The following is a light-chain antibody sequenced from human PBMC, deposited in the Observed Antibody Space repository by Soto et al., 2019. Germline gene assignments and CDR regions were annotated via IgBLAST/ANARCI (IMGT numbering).Light chain of an antibody. Sequence: ESMLTQSPGTLSLSPGERATLSCRASQSVSTRYLAWYQQKPGQAPRLLIYGASIRAAGIRDRFSGSGSGTDFTLTISILEPVDFAVYYCHQFGSSPLAFTFGQGTKLEI. J-gene: IGKJ2*01. CDR3: HQFGSSPLAFT. CDR2: GAS. V-gene: IGKV3-20*01. CDR1: QSVSTRY.